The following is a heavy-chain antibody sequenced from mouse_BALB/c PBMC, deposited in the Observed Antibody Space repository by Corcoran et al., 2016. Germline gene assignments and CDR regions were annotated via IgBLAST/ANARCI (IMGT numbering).Heavy chain of an antibody. CDR1: GFNIKDTY. V-gene: IGHV14-3*02. Sequence: EVQLQQSGAELVKPGASVKLSCTASGFNIKDTYMHWVMQRPEQGLEWIGRIDPANGNTKYDPKFQGKATITADTSSNTADLELSSLTSEDTAVYYCARWDWYFDVWGAGTTVTVSS. CDR2: IDPANGNT. CDR3: ARWDWYFDV. J-gene: IGHJ1*01.